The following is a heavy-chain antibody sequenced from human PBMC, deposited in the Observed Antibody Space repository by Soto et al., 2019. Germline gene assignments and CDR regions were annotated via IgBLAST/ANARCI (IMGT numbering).Heavy chain of an antibody. CDR2: IDPSDSYT. CDR1: GYSFTSYW. CDR3: ARSGAARTYYYYGMDV. D-gene: IGHD6-6*01. J-gene: IGHJ6*02. V-gene: IGHV5-10-1*01. Sequence: GESLKIFCKGSGYSFTSYWISWVRQMPGKGLEWMGRIDPSDSYTNYSPSFQGHVTISADKSISTAYLQWSSLKASDTAMYYCARSGAARTYYYYGMDVWGQGTTVTVSS.